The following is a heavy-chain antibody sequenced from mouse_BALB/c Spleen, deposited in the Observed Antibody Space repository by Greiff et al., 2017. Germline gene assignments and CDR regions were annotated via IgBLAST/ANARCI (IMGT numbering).Heavy chain of an antibody. J-gene: IGHJ3*01. V-gene: IGHV1-4*02. CDR2: INPSSGYT. CDR3: ARDDPLFAY. CDR1: GYTFTSYT. Sequence: QVQLQQSAAELARPGASVKMSCKASGYTFTSYTMHWVKQRPGQGLEWIGYINPSSGYTEYNQKFKDKTTLTADKSSSTAYMQLSSLTSEDSAVYYCARDDPLFAYWGQGTLVTVSA.